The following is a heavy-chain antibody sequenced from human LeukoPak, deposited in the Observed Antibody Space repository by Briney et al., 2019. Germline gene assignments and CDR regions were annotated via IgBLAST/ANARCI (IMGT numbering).Heavy chain of an antibody. CDR3: ARHPNYCRGGTCYSSNYFDY. CDR2: IYPTDSDT. Sequence: ESLKISCKGSGYTFSSYWIGWVRQMPGKGLEWMGIIYPTDSDTRYSPSFQGQVTISADQSISTAYLQWSSLKTSDSAMYYCARHPNYCRGGTCYSSNYFDYWGQGTLVTVSS. V-gene: IGHV5-51*01. J-gene: IGHJ4*02. D-gene: IGHD1-14*01. CDR1: GYTFSSYW.